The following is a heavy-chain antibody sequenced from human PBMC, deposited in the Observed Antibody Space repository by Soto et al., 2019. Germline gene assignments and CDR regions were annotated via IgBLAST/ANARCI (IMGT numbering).Heavy chain of an antibody. V-gene: IGHV3-30-3*01. J-gene: IGHJ4*02. Sequence: QVQLVESGGGVVQPGRSLRLSCAASGFTFSSSAMHWVRQAPGKGLEWVAVISYDGSNKYYADYVKGRFTISRDNSKNTLYLQMNILRAEDTAVYYCARDKRDLRFLEWSYYFDYWGQGTLVTVSS. CDR1: GFTFSSSA. D-gene: IGHD3-3*01. CDR3: ARDKRDLRFLEWSYYFDY. CDR2: ISYDGSNK.